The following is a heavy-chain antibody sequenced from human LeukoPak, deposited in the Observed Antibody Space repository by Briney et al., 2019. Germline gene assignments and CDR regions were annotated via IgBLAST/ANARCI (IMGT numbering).Heavy chain of an antibody. J-gene: IGHJ4*02. Sequence: GGSLGLSCAASGFTFSSSAMSWVRQAPGKGLYWVLAISGSGTGTYYADSVKGRFTISRDNAKNSLYLQMNSLRAEDTAVYYCARDPPERFLEWLTLDYWGQGTLVTVSS. CDR3: ARDPPERFLEWLTLDY. CDR2: ISGSGTGT. D-gene: IGHD3-3*01. V-gene: IGHV3-21*01. CDR1: GFTFSSSA.